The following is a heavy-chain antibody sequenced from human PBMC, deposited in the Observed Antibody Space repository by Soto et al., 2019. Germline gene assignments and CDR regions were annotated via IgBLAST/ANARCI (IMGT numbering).Heavy chain of an antibody. CDR3: ARIAAAGLAAEYFQH. V-gene: IGHV4-4*02. CDR2: IYHSGST. D-gene: IGHD6-13*01. CDR1: GGSISSSNW. Sequence: SETLSLTCAVSGGSISSSNWWSWVRQPPGKGLEWIGEIYHSGSTNYNPSLKSRVTISVDKSENQFSLKLSSVTAADTAVYYCARIAAAGLAAEYFQHWGQGTLVTVSS. J-gene: IGHJ1*01.